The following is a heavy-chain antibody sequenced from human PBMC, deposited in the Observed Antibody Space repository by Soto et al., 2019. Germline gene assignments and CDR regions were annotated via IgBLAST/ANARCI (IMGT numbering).Heavy chain of an antibody. V-gene: IGHV4-34*01. Sequence: QVQLQQWGAGLLKPSETLSLTCTVYGGSFSDYCWSWVRQPPGKGLQWIGEIDHRGTTFFNPSLKTRVTISIDTSKNQFSLNLRSVTAADTAMYYCARGRDAAMVAKRNWFDPWGQGTLVTVSS. CDR2: IDHRGTT. J-gene: IGHJ5*02. D-gene: IGHD5-18*01. CDR3: ARGRDAAMVAKRNWFDP. CDR1: GGSFSDYC.